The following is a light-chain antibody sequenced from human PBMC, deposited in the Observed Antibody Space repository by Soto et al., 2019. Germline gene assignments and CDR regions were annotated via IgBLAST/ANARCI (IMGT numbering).Light chain of an antibody. Sequence: DIQLTHSPSFLSAAVGDRVTITCRASQGSRSYLAWYQQKPGKAPKLLIYAASTLQSGVPSRFSGSGYGTEFTLTISSLQPEDFAAYYCQQLNSYPWTFGQGTKVEIK. CDR3: QQLNSYPWT. CDR2: AAS. V-gene: IGKV1-9*01. J-gene: IGKJ1*01. CDR1: QGSRSY.